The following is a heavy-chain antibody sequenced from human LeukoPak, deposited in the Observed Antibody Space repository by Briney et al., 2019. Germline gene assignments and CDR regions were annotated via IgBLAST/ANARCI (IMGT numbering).Heavy chain of an antibody. V-gene: IGHV3-49*04. CDR2: IRSKAYGGTT. J-gene: IGHJ4*02. D-gene: IGHD6-13*01. Sequence: GGSLRLSCTASGFTFGDYAMSWVRQAPGKGLEWVGFIRSKAYGGTTEYAASVKGRFTISRDDSKSIAYLQMNSLKTEDTAVYYCTVTIPYKGIAAADADWGQGTLVTVSS. CDR3: TVTIPYKGIAAADAD. CDR1: GFTFGDYA.